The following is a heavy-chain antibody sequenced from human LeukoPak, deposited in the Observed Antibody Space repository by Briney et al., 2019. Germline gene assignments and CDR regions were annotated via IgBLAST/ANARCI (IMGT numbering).Heavy chain of an antibody. V-gene: IGHV4-34*01. Sequence: SETLSLTCAVYGGSFSGYYWCWIRQPPGKGLEWIGEINHSGSTNYNPSLKSRVTISVDTSKNQFSLKLSSVTAADTAVYYCARGRNWFDPWGQETVVTVSS. CDR1: GGSFSGYY. J-gene: IGHJ5*02. CDR2: INHSGST. CDR3: ARGRNWFDP.